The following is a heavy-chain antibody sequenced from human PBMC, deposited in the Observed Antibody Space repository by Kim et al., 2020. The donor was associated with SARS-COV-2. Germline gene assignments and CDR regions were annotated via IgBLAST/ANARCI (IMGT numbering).Heavy chain of an antibody. Sequence: GGSLKLSCAPSGFTFSNAWMSWVRQAPGKGLEWVGRIKSKTDGGTTDYAAPVKGRFTISRDDSKNTLYLQMNSLKTEDTAVYYCTTDRKVLLWFGENYYYYGMDVWGQGTTVTVSS. D-gene: IGHD3-10*01. V-gene: IGHV3-15*01. CDR1: GFTFSNAW. CDR3: TTDRKVLLWFGENYYYYGMDV. J-gene: IGHJ6*02. CDR2: IKSKTDGGTT.